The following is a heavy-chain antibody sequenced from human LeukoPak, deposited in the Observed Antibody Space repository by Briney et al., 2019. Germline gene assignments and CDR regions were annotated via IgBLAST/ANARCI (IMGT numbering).Heavy chain of an antibody. CDR3: AGTGYYGFNN. D-gene: IGHD3-9*01. J-gene: IGHJ4*02. CDR1: GGSISSLY. Sequence: SETLSLTCTVSGGSISSLYWSWIRLPPGKGLEWIGYIYDTGSRHYNPSLRSRVTISADRTKNQVSLNLRSATAADTAIYYCAGTGYYGFNNWGQGTLVTVSS. V-gene: IGHV4-59*11. CDR2: IYDTGSR.